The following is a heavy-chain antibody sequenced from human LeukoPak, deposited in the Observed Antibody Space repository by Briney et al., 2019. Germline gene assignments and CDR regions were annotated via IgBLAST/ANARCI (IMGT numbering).Heavy chain of an antibody. V-gene: IGHV3-48*01. CDR1: GFPFTSYS. Sequence: PGGSLRLSCAASGFPFTSYSMNWVRQAPGKGLKWVSYISSSSSTIYYADSVKARFTISRDNAKNSLYLQMNSLRAEETAVYYCARERGYDFWSGYYSRAPNAFDIWGQGTMVTVSS. CDR3: ARERGYDFWSGYYSRAPNAFDI. D-gene: IGHD3-3*01. CDR2: ISSSSSTI. J-gene: IGHJ3*02.